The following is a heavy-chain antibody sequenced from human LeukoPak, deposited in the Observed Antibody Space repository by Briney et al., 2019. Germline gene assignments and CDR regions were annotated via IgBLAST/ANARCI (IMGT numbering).Heavy chain of an antibody. J-gene: IGHJ6*02. CDR2: IFYTGST. CDR3: ARDLVMTGPPDYDYGMDG. CDR1: GGSLSGYY. D-gene: IGHD2/OR15-2a*01. Sequence: SETLSLTCTVSGGSLSGYYCSWMRQPPGKGREWMGYIFYTGSTYYNPSLMRGGTISLDTSKNQFSQKVNSVTAADTAVYYCARDLVMTGPPDYDYGMDGGGRGTTVIVS. V-gene: IGHV4-59*06.